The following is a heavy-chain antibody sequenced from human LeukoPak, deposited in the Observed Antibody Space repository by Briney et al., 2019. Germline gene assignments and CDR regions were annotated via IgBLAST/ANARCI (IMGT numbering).Heavy chain of an antibody. Sequence: PSETLSLTCAVYGGSFSGYYWSWIRQPPGKGLEWIGEINHSGSTNYNPSLKSRVTISADTSKNQFSLKLSSVTAADTAVYYCARVATMVRGVIMSWFDPWGQGTLVTVSS. CDR2: INHSGST. V-gene: IGHV4-34*01. CDR1: GGSFSGYY. D-gene: IGHD3-10*01. J-gene: IGHJ5*02. CDR3: ARVATMVRGVIMSWFDP.